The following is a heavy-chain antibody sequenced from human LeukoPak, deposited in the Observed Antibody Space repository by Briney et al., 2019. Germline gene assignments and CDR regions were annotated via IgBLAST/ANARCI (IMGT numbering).Heavy chain of an antibody. CDR1: GFTFDDYG. CDR3: ARVAVRGIFGELLVYYYYMDV. Sequence: RAGGSLRLSCAASGFTFDDYGMSWVRQAPGKGLEWVSGINWNGGSTGYADSVKGRFTISRDNAKNSLYLQMNSLRAEDTAVYYCARVAVRGIFGELLVYYYYMDVWGKGTTVTISS. D-gene: IGHD3-10*01. V-gene: IGHV3-20*04. CDR2: INWNGGST. J-gene: IGHJ6*03.